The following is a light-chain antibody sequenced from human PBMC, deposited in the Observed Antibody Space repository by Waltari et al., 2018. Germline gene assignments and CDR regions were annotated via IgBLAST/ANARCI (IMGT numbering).Light chain of an antibody. CDR1: QRSSTW. CDR3: QQYNDWPLT. Sequence: DIQMTQSPSTLSASVGDIVTLTCRASQRSSTWLAWYQQKPGRAPKLLIYKASSLESGVPSRFSGSGSGTEFTLTISSLQPDDFATYYCQQYNDWPLTFGQGTKVEI. J-gene: IGKJ1*01. V-gene: IGKV1-5*03. CDR2: KAS.